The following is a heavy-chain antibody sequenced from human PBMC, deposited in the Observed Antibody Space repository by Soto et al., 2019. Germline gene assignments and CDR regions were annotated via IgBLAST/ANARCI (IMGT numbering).Heavy chain of an antibody. J-gene: IGHJ6*02. CDR2: TYYSGNT. Sequence: QLQLQESGPGLVKPSETLSLTCTVSGGSISSRSYYWGWIRQPPGKGLEWIGSTYYSGNTYYNPSLKRRVIIYVDTSKNQFSLKLSSVTAADTAVYYCAIQGKYSSSWREYFDYYNGMDVWGQGTTVTVSS. CDR3: AIQGKYSSSWREYFDYYNGMDV. V-gene: IGHV4-39*01. D-gene: IGHD6-13*01. CDR1: GGSISSRSYY.